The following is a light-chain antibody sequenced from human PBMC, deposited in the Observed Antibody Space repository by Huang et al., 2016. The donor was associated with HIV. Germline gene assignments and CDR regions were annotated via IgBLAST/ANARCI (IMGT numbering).Light chain of an antibody. J-gene: IGKJ4*01. CDR1: QSVSTDY. CDR3: QQYGNSPLT. CDR2: GAT. V-gene: IGKV3-20*01. Sequence: ETVLTQSPGILSLSPGERATLSCRASQSVSTDYLAWYQQKPGQAPRLLLHGATVRATGIPDRFSGSGSGTDFTLTINRLEPEDFALYYCQQYGNSPLTFGGGTEVEIK.